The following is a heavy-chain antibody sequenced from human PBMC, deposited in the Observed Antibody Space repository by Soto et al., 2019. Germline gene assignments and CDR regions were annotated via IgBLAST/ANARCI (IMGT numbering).Heavy chain of an antibody. J-gene: IGHJ4*02. V-gene: IGHV3-66*01. CDR1: GFTVSSNY. Sequence: EVQLVESGGGLVQPGGSLRLSCAASGFTVSSNYMNWVRQAPGKGLEWVSVIYSGGSTYYADSVKGRFTISRDNSKNTLYLQMNSLRAEDTGVYYCATSRLGYWIDYWGQGTLVTVSS. CDR3: ATSRLGYWIDY. CDR2: IYSGGST. D-gene: IGHD3-22*01.